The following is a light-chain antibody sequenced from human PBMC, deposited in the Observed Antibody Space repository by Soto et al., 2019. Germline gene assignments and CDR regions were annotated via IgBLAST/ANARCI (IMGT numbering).Light chain of an antibody. V-gene: IGKV1D-13*01. J-gene: IGKJ5*01. Sequence: AIRLTQSPSSLPASVGDRVTITCRASQGIGSALAWYQQKSGKAPKLLIYDASNLESGVPSRFSGSGSGTDFTLTVSSLQPEDFATFYCQQFKNYPITFGQGTRLEIK. CDR2: DAS. CDR1: QGIGSA. CDR3: QQFKNYPIT.